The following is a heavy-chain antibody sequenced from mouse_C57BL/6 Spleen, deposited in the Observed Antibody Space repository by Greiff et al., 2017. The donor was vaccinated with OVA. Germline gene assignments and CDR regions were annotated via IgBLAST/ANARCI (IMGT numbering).Heavy chain of an antibody. Sequence: QVQLQQSGAELVRPGTSVKVSCTASGFAFNNYSIEWVKQRPGQGLEWIGVINPGSGGTNYNAKFKGKDTLTADKSSNTAYMQLGSLTSEDSAVYYYARSCTSDDNYMDVWGQGTSVTVSS. V-gene: IGHV1-54*01. J-gene: IGHJ4*01. CDR3: ARSCTSDDNYMDV. CDR1: GFAFNNYS. CDR2: INPGSGGT.